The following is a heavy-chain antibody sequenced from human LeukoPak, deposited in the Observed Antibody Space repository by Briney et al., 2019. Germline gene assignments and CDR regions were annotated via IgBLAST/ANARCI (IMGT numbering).Heavy chain of an antibody. Sequence: SQTLSLTCAFSRDSVPHYRDAWMGPRQSPSRGLEWLGRTYYRSKWYNDYVVSVKSRITMNPDTSQNQFSLQLTSVTPQDTAVHYSAVESSRSRAPFDYWGQGTLVTVSS. D-gene: IGHD3-10*01. V-gene: IGHV6-1*01. J-gene: IGHJ4*02. CDR1: RDSVPHYRDA. CDR2: TYYRSKWYN. CDR3: AVESSRSRAPFDY.